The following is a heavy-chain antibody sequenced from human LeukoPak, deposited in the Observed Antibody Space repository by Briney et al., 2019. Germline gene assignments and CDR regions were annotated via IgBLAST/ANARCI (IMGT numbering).Heavy chain of an antibody. CDR3: ARDRRDRVVVVPAAYTNWFDP. Sequence: ASVKVSCKASGYTFTSYGISWVRQAPGQGLEWMGWISAYNGNTNYAQKLQGRVTMTTDTSTSTAYVELRSLRSDDTAVYYCARDRRDRVVVVPAAYTNWFDPWGQGTLVTVSS. J-gene: IGHJ5*02. CDR2: ISAYNGNT. D-gene: IGHD2-2*01. CDR1: GYTFTSYG. V-gene: IGHV1-18*01.